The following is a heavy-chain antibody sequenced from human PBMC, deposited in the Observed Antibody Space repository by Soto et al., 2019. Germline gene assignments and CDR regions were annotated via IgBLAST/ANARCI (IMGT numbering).Heavy chain of an antibody. D-gene: IGHD3-22*01. CDR3: ASLRFPTYYYDSSVVP. Sequence: QPVGSLRLSCAASGFTFSSYEMNWVRQAPGKGLEWVSYISSSGSTIYYADSVKGRFTISRDNAKNSLYLQMNSLRAEDTAVYYCASLRFPTYYYDSSVVPWGQGTLVTVSS. J-gene: IGHJ5*02. CDR1: GFTFSSYE. CDR2: ISSSGSTI. V-gene: IGHV3-48*03.